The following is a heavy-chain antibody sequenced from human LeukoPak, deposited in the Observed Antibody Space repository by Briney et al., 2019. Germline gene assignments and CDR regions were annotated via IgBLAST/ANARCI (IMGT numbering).Heavy chain of an antibody. J-gene: IGHJ6*03. V-gene: IGHV3-48*03. CDR2: ISSSGSTI. D-gene: IGHD3-10*01. CDR1: GFTFSSYE. Sequence: GGSLRLSCAASGFTFSSYEMNWVRQAPGKGLEWVSYISSSGSTIYYADSVKGRFTISRDNAKNSLYLQMNSLRAEDTAVYYCAREGYGSGSYRQFYYYYYMDVWGKGTTVTISS. CDR3: AREGYGSGSYRQFYYYYYMDV.